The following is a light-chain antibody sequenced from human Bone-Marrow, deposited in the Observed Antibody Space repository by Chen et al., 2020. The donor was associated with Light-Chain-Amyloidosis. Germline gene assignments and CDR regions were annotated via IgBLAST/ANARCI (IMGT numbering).Light chain of an antibody. Sequence: SYELTQPPSVSVSPGQTARITCSGDDLPTKYAYWYQQKPGQAPLLVIHRDTERPSGISERFSGSSSGTTATLTISGVQAEDKADYHCQSADSSGTYEVIFGGGTKLTVL. V-gene: IGLV3-25*03. CDR3: QSADSSGTYEVI. CDR1: DLPTKY. J-gene: IGLJ2*01. CDR2: RDT.